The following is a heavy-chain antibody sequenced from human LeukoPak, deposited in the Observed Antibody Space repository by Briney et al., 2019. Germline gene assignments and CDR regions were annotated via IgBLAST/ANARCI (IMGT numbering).Heavy chain of an antibody. J-gene: IGHJ4*02. CDR2: IKSKTDGGTT. CDR3: AHRDTAMVRVDY. CDR1: GFTFRDAG. V-gene: IGHV3-15*01. Sequence: GGALRLSCAASGFTFRDAGMSWVRQAPGKGLEWVGRIKSKTDGGTTDYAAPVKGRFTISRDDSKNTLYLQMSSLKTEDTAVYFCAHRDTAMVRVDYWGQGTLVTVSS. D-gene: IGHD5-18*01.